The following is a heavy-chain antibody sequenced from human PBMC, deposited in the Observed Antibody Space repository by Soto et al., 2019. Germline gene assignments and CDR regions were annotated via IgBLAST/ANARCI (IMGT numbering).Heavy chain of an antibody. CDR2: ISGSGGST. CDR3: AKDYYDFWSDGNWFDP. V-gene: IGHV3-23*01. J-gene: IGHJ5*02. CDR1: GFTFSSYA. D-gene: IGHD3-3*01. Sequence: EVQLLESGGGLVQPGGSLRLSCAASGFTFSSYAMSWVRQAPGKGLEWVSAISGSGGSTYYADSVKGRFTISRDNSKNTLYLQMNSLRAEDTAVYYCAKDYYDFWSDGNWFDPWGQGTLVTVSS.